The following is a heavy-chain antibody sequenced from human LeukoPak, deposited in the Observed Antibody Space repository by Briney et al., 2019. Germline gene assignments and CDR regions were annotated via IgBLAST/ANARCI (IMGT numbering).Heavy chain of an antibody. D-gene: IGHD3-22*01. V-gene: IGHV1-2*02. CDR3: AGEKYYDSSGYCDY. J-gene: IGHJ4*02. CDR1: GYTFTGYY. Sequence: GASVKVSCKASGYTFTGYYMHWVRQAPGQGLEWMGWINPNSGGTNYAQKFQGRVTMTRDTSVSTAYMELSRLRSDDTAVYYCAGEKYYDSSGYCDYWGQGTLVTVSS. CDR2: INPNSGGT.